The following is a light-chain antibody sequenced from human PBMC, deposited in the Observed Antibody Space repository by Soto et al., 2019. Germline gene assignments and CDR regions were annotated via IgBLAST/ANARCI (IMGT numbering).Light chain of an antibody. CDR1: QSVSSTY. Sequence: EIVLTQSPGTLSLSPGERATLSCRASQSVSSTYLAWYQHKPGQAPRLLIYGASSRATGIPDRFSGSGSGSDFTLTISRLEPEDFAVYYCQQSGSTLGTFGQGTKVEIK. J-gene: IGKJ1*01. V-gene: IGKV3-20*01. CDR2: GAS. CDR3: QQSGSTLGT.